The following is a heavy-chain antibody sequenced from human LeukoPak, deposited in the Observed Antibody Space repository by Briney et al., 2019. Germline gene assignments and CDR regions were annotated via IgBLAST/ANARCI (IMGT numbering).Heavy chain of an antibody. J-gene: IGHJ5*02. Sequence: ASVKVSCKASGYTFTGYYIHWVRQAPGQGLEWVGLINPNGGNTGYAQRFQGRVTVTTDTSTSTVFMELNSLKSEDTAVYYCARDNSQGDSAWWFDPWGQGTLVTVSS. CDR3: ARDNSQGDSAWWFDP. CDR1: GYTFTGYY. V-gene: IGHV1-46*01. CDR2: INPNGGNT. D-gene: IGHD1-26*01.